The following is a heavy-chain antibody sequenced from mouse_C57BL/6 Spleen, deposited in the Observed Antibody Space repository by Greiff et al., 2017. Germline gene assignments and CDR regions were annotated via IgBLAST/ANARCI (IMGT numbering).Heavy chain of an antibody. J-gene: IGHJ1*03. Sequence: QVQLQQPGAELVKPGASVKVSCKASGYTFTSYWMHWVKQRPGQGLEWIGRIPPSDSDTNYNQKFKGKATLTVDKSSSTAYMQLSSLASEDSAVYYCAILDGSSWYFDVWGTGTTVTVSS. CDR2: IPPSDSDT. D-gene: IGHD1-1*01. CDR1: GYTFTSYW. V-gene: IGHV1-74*01. CDR3: AILDGSSWYFDV.